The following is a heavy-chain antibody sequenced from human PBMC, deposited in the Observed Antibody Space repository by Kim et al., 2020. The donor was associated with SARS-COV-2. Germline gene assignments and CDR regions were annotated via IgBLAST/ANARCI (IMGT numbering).Heavy chain of an antibody. CDR3: AREASSGWPYYYYYGMDV. V-gene: IGHV3-11*01. CDR2: ISSSGSTI. D-gene: IGHD6-19*01. J-gene: IGHJ6*02. CDR1: GFTFSDYY. Sequence: GGSLRLSCAASGFTFSDYYMSWIRQAPGKGLEWVSYISSSGSTIYYADSVKGRFTISRDNAKNSLYLQMNSLRAEDTAVYYCAREASSGWPYYYYYGMDVWGQGTTVTVSS.